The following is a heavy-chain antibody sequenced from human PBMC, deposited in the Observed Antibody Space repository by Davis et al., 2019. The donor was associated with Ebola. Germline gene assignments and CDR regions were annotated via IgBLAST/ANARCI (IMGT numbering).Heavy chain of an antibody. J-gene: IGHJ4*02. D-gene: IGHD3-3*01. Sequence: HTGGSLRLSCAASGFSFSDSWMHWVRQAPGKGLVWVSRINGDGTLITYADSVKGRFTISRDNSKNTLYLQMNSLKTEDTAVYYCTTDPVLRFLEWLSAPLAFVYWGQGTLVTVSS. CDR2: INGDGTLI. CDR3: TTDPVLRFLEWLSAPLAFVY. CDR1: GFSFSDSW. V-gene: IGHV3-74*01.